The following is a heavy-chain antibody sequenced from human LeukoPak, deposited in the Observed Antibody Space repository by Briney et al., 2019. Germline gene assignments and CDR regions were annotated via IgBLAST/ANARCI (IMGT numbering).Heavy chain of an antibody. Sequence: GGSLRLSCAASGFTFDDYAMHWVRHAPGKGLEWVSLISGDGGSTYYADSVKGRFTISRDNSKNSLYLQTNSLRTEDTALYYCAKGGNCGGDCYWYFDLWGRGTLVTVSS. CDR2: ISGDGGST. D-gene: IGHD2-21*02. V-gene: IGHV3-43*02. J-gene: IGHJ2*01. CDR3: AKGGNCGGDCYWYFDL. CDR1: GFTFDDYA.